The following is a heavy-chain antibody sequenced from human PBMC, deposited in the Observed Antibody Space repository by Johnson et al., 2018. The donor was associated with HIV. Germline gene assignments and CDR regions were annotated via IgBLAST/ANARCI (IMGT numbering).Heavy chain of an antibody. Sequence: QVQLVESGGGVVQPGVSLRLSCAASGFSFSSYGMYWARQAPDKGLEWVSIIYSGGTVYYADSVKDRFTVSRDDSRNTVFLQMNSLRAEDTAVYYCASVPMIVVLDGAFDIWGQGTMVTVSS. CDR1: GFSFSSYG. D-gene: IGHD3-22*01. CDR2: IYSGGTV. V-gene: IGHV3-NL1*01. J-gene: IGHJ3*02. CDR3: ASVPMIVVLDGAFDI.